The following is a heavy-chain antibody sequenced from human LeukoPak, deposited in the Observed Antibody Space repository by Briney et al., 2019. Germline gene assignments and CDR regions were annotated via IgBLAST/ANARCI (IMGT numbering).Heavy chain of an antibody. V-gene: IGHV3-30-3*01. CDR3: ARSDTAFDY. Sequence: GRSLRLSCAASGFTFSSYAMHWVRQAPGKGLEWVAVISYDGSNKYYADSVKGRFTISRDNSKNTLYLQMNSLRAEDTAVYYCARSDTAFDYWGQGTLVTVSS. CDR1: GFTFSSYA. J-gene: IGHJ4*02. D-gene: IGHD5-18*01. CDR2: ISYDGSNK.